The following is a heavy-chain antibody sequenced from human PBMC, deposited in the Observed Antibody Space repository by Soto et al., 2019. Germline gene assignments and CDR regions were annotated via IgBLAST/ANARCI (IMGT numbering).Heavy chain of an antibody. J-gene: IGHJ4*02. CDR3: ARGLRNYYDRSGLHY. Sequence: EVQLVESGGGLVQPGGSLRLSCVGSEFTFSNYEMNWVRQAPGKGLEWVSYISYTSSTIYYADSVRGRFTISRDNSKNSLDLQMNSLRAEDTAVYYCARGLRNYYDRSGLHYWGQGTLVTVSS. CDR2: ISYTSSTI. CDR1: EFTFSNYE. V-gene: IGHV3-48*03. D-gene: IGHD3-22*01.